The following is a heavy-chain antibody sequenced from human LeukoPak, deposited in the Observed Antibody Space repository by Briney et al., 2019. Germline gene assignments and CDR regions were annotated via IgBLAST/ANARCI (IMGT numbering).Heavy chain of an antibody. J-gene: IGHJ4*02. CDR1: GFTFSSYA. Sequence: GGSLRLSCAASGFTFSSYAMSWVRQAPGKGLEWVSAISGSGGSTNYADSVQGRFTISRDNAKNSLFLQMNSLRAEDTAVYYCARQIGGDSYGVFDYWGQGTLVTVSS. D-gene: IGHD5-18*01. CDR3: ARQIGGDSYGVFDY. CDR2: ISGSGGST. V-gene: IGHV3-23*01.